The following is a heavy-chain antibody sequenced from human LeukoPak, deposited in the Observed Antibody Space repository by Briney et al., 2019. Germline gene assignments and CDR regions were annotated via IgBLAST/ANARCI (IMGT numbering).Heavy chain of an antibody. CDR1: GGSISDYY. CDR3: ARGHDYYYSGRQSWFDP. V-gene: IGHV4-59*01. CDR2: IHSIGGT. Sequence: PSETLSLTCTVSGGSISDYYWTWIRQPPEKGLEWVGYIHSIGGTNYNPSLKRRVTISVDTSKNQFSLKLSSVTAADTAFYYCARGHDYYYSGRQSWFDPWGQGTLVTVSS. D-gene: IGHD3-10*01. J-gene: IGHJ5*02.